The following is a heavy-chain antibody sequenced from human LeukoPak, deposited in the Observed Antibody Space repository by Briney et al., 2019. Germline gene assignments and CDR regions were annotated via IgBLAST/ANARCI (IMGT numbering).Heavy chain of an antibody. CDR3: ARDLTTYGQRTYFDF. Sequence: GASVKVSCKASGYAFSTYGISWVRQAPGQGLEWMGWISGYNGDKDYAQKFHGRISMTTDTSATTAYMELRSLRSDDTALYYCARDLTTYGQRTYFDFWGQGTLVTVSS. CDR2: ISGYNGDK. D-gene: IGHD3-10*01. V-gene: IGHV1-18*01. CDR1: GYAFSTYG. J-gene: IGHJ4*02.